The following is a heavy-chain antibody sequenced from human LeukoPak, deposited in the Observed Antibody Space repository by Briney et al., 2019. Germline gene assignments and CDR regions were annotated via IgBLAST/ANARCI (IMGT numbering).Heavy chain of an antibody. Sequence: GGSLRLSCAASGFTFSSYAMSWVRQAPGRGLEWVSAISGGGGSTYYADSVKGRFTISRDNSKNTLYLQMNSLRAEDTAVYYCARWGRFPGRYFDYWGQGTLVTVSS. CDR3: ARWGRFPGRYFDY. D-gene: IGHD2-8*02. CDR2: ISGGGGST. J-gene: IGHJ4*02. V-gene: IGHV3-23*01. CDR1: GFTFSSYA.